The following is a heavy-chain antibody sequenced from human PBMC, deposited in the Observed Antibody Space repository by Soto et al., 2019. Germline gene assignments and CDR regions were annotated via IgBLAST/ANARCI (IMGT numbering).Heavy chain of an antibody. J-gene: IGHJ6*02. CDR3: ARDEYYSSSWYGMDV. V-gene: IGHV4-59*01. D-gene: IGHD6-13*01. CDR1: GGSISSYY. CDR2: IYYSGST. Sequence: SETLSLTFTVSGGSISSYYWSWIRQPPGKGLEWIGYIYYSGSTNYNPSLKSRVTISVDTSKNQFSLKLSSVTAADTAVYYCARDEYYSSSWYGMDVWGQGTTVTVSS.